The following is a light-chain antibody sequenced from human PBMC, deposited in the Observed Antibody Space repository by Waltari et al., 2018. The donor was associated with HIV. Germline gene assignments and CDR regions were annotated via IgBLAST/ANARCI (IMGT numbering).Light chain of an antibody. CDR2: DVN. V-gene: IGLV8-61*01. Sequence: QIVVTQEPSFSVSPGGTVTLTCALTSGSVSTGHFPNWYRQAPGQSPRTLMYDVNSRSSGVPDRFSGSITGGKAVLTITGAQADDECVYYCLLFVSGSWVFGGGTKVTV. J-gene: IGLJ3*02. CDR1: SGSVSTGHF. CDR3: LLFVSGSWV.